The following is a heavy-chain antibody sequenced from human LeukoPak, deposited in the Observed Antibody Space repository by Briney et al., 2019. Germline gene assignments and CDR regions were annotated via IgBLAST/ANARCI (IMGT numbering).Heavy chain of an antibody. V-gene: IGHV3-53*01. Sequence: GGSLSLSCAASGFTGSNNYMSWVRQATGKGLEWVSAIHSSGGTYYADSVKGRFTISRDNSKNTLYLQMNSLRAEDTAVYYCAREGVFHCGQGTLVTVSS. CDR3: AREGVFH. CDR2: IHSSGGT. CDR1: GFTGSNNY. J-gene: IGHJ4*02.